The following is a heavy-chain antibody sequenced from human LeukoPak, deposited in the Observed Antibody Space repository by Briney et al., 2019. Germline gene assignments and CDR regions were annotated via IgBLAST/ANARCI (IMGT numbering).Heavy chain of an antibody. Sequence: PGGSLRLSCAASGFTFSSYEMNWVRQAPGKGPEWVSYISGSGGTIHYADSVKGRFTISRDNAKNSLFLQMNSLRAEDTAVYYCARDIYYGSGNFDYWGQGTLVTVSS. CDR3: ARDIYYGSGNFDY. V-gene: IGHV3-48*03. D-gene: IGHD3-10*01. CDR1: GFTFSSYE. CDR2: ISGSGGTI. J-gene: IGHJ4*02.